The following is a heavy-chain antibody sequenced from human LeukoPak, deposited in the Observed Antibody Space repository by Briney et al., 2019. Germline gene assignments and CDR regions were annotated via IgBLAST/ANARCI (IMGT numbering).Heavy chain of an antibody. CDR3: ARDPGTIFDVLNFHFDV. Sequence: QPGGSLRLSCAASGFTFSSYAMSWVRQAPGKGLEWVSAISGSGGSTYYADSVKGRFTISRDNSKNTLYLQMDSLTAEDTAFYYCARDPGTIFDVLNFHFDVWGQGTLVTVSS. CDR1: GFTFSSYA. V-gene: IGHV3-23*01. CDR2: ISGSGGST. D-gene: IGHD3-3*01. J-gene: IGHJ4*02.